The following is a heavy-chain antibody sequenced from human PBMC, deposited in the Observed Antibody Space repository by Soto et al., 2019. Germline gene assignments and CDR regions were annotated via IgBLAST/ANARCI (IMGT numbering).Heavy chain of an antibody. CDR3: AKIAEAVAGTVYGY. V-gene: IGHV3-23*01. J-gene: IGHJ4*02. CDR2: IGGGGGST. CDR1: GFTFSTYA. D-gene: IGHD6-19*01. Sequence: EVQLLESGGGLVQPGGSLRLSCAASGFTFSTYAMGWVRQAPGKGLEWVSAIGGGGGSTYYADSVNGRFTISRDNSKNTLYLQMHSRRADDTAVYYCAKIAEAVAGTVYGYWGQGTLVTVSS.